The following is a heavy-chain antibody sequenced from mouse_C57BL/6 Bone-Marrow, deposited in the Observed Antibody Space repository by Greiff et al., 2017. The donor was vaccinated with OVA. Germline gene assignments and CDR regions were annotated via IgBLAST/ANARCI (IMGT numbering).Heavy chain of an antibody. CDR1: GYTFTSYW. CDR2: IYPGNSGT. D-gene: IGHD2-13*01. J-gene: IGHJ4*01. CDR3: RREGDYDSGTGVAMDY. V-gene: IGHV1-5*01. Sequence: VQLKESGTVLVRPGASVKMSCKTSGYTFTSYWMHWVKQRPGQGLEWIGAIYPGNSGTSYNQKFKGKAKLTAVTSASTAYVELSSLTNEDSAVYYCRREGDYDSGTGVAMDYWGQGTSVTVSS.